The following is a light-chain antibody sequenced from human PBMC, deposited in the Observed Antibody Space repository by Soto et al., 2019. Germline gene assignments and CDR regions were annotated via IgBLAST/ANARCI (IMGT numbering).Light chain of an antibody. J-gene: IGKJ1*01. Sequence: EIVMTQSPATLSVSPGERATLSCRASQSVSSNLAWYQQKPGQAPRLLIYGASTRATGIPARFSGSGSGTESTLTISSMQSEDFADYYCQQYNNWPRTFGQGTKVEIK. CDR2: GAS. CDR3: QQYNNWPRT. V-gene: IGKV3-15*01. CDR1: QSVSSN.